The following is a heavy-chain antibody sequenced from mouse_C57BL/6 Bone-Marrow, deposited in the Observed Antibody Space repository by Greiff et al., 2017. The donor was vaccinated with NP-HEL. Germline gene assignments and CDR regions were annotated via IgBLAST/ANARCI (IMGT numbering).Heavy chain of an antibody. Sequence: VQLQQSGAELVRPGASVKLSCTASGFNIKDDYMHWVKQRPEQGLEWIGLIDPENGGTEYASKFPGKAPLTADTSSNTAYMQLSSLTAEDSAVYYCARSWDGGYFDYWGQGTTLTVSS. V-gene: IGHV14-4*01. J-gene: IGHJ2*01. CDR3: ARSWDGGYFDY. D-gene: IGHD4-1*01. CDR2: IDPENGGT. CDR1: GFNIKDDY.